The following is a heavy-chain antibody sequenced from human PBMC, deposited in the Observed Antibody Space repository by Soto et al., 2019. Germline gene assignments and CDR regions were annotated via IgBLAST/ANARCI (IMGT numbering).Heavy chain of an antibody. D-gene: IGHD6-19*01. CDR1: GGSISSYY. J-gene: IGHJ4*02. Sequence: PSETLSLACTVSGGSISSYYWSWIRQPPGKGLEWIGYIYYSGSTNYNPSLKSRVTISVDTSKNQFSLKLSSVTAADTAVYYCARHERLVLPTALGPPHYWGQGTLVTVSS. V-gene: IGHV4-59*08. CDR2: IYYSGST. CDR3: ARHERLVLPTALGPPHY.